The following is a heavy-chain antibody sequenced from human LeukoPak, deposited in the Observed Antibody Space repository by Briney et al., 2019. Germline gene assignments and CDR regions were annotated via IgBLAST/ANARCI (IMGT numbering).Heavy chain of an antibody. CDR3: ATQKLWEGWEPRGYAFDI. Sequence: PGGSLRLSCAASGFTFGSYTMHWVRQAPGKGLEWVAVISYDGSNKYYADSVKGRFTISRDNSKSTLYLQMNSLRAEDTALYYCATQKLWEGWEPRGYAFDIWGQGTRVTVSS. D-gene: IGHD1-26*01. J-gene: IGHJ3*02. V-gene: IGHV3-30-3*01. CDR2: ISYDGSNK. CDR1: GFTFGSYT.